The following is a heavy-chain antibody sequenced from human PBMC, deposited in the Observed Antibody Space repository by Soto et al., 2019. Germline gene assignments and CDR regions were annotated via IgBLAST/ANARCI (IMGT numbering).Heavy chain of an antibody. V-gene: IGHV1-69*12. CDR3: AMLTFHEGGNSDFYY. Sequence: QVQLVQSGAEVKKPGSSVKVSCKASGGTFSSYAISWVRQAPGQGLERMGGIIPIFGTANDAQKFQGRVTITADESTSTAYMELSSLRSEDTAVYYCAMLTFHEGGNSDFYYGGQGTLVTVSA. CDR2: IIPIFGTA. D-gene: IGHD2-21*02. CDR1: GGTFSSYA. J-gene: IGHJ4*02.